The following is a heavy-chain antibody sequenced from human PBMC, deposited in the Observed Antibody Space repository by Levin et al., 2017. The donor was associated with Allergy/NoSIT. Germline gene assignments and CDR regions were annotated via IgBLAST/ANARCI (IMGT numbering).Heavy chain of an antibody. CDR2: IYWNDDK. D-gene: IGHD2-15*01. V-gene: IGHV2-5*01. CDR3: AHGGGYGNFDY. Sequence: SGPTLVKPPQTLTLTCTFSGFSLSSSGVGVVWIRQTPGKALEWLAVIYWNDDKGYRQSLKSRLTITKDTSKNQVVLTMTNMDPVDTATYYCAHGGGYGNFDYWGQGTLVTVSS. CDR1: GFSLSSSGVG. J-gene: IGHJ4*02.